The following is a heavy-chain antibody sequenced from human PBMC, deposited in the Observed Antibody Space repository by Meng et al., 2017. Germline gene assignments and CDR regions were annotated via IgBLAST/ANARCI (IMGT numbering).Heavy chain of an antibody. D-gene: IGHD3-22*01. J-gene: IGHJ4*02. Sequence: RSESGAEVKMPGSSVKVSCKASGCTFSSSAISWVRQAPGQGLGWMGGIIPIFGTANYAQKFQGRVTITADKSTSTAYMELSSLRSEDTAVYYCARDRNYYYDSSGYYYFDYWGQGTLVTVSS. CDR2: IIPIFGTA. CDR1: GCTFSSSA. CDR3: ARDRNYYYDSSGYYYFDY. V-gene: IGHV1-69*06.